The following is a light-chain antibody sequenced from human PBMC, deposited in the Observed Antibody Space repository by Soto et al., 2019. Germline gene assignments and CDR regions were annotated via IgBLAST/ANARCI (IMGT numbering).Light chain of an antibody. Sequence: IQMTQSPSSLSASVGARVTITCRASQSISSYLNWYQQQPGKAPNLLIYGASSLQSGVPSRFSGSGSGTDFTLTISSLQTEDFATYYWQQSYSTPLTFGGGTKVEIK. CDR2: GAS. CDR1: QSISSY. V-gene: IGKV1-39*01. J-gene: IGKJ4*01. CDR3: QQSYSTPLT.